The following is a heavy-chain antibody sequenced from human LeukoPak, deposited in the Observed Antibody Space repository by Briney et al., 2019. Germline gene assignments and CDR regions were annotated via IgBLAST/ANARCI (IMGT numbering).Heavy chain of an antibody. D-gene: IGHD3-9*01. J-gene: IGHJ6*04. V-gene: IGHV3-74*01. CDR1: GFTFSSYW. CDR3: ARAPRYYDILTGSYHYYGMDV. Sequence: GGSLRLSCAASGFTFSSYWMHWVRQVPGKGLVWVSRINSDGSSISYADSVKGRFTISRDNAKNTLYLQMNSLRAEDTAVYYCARAPRYYDILTGSYHYYGMDVWGKGTTVTVSS. CDR2: INSDGSSI.